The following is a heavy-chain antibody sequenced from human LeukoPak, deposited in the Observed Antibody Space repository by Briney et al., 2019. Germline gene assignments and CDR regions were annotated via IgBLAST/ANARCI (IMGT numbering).Heavy chain of an antibody. V-gene: IGHV3-74*01. Sequence: GGSLRLSCAASGFTFSSYWMHWVRQAPGKGLVWVSRINSDGSSTSCADSVKGRFTISRDSAKNTLYLQMNSLRAEDTAVYYCARVNWELRDAFDIWGQGTMVTVSS. CDR1: GFTFSSYW. J-gene: IGHJ3*02. D-gene: IGHD1-26*01. CDR2: INSDGSST. CDR3: ARVNWELRDAFDI.